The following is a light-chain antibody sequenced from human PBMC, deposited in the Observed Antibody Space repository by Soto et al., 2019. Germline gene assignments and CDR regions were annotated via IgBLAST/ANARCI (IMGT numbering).Light chain of an antibody. CDR1: QSVSSSY. Sequence: EIVWTQSPGALSLSPGETASLSCRARQSVSSSYLAWYQQKPGQAPRLLIYGASRRATDIPDRFSGSGSVTDFPLTRSRLEREGFAVYYCQRYGNSPLYTFGHGTKLEIK. CDR2: GAS. J-gene: IGKJ2*01. V-gene: IGKV3-20*01. CDR3: QRYGNSPLYT.